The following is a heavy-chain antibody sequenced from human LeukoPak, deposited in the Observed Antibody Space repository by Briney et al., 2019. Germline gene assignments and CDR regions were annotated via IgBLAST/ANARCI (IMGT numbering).Heavy chain of an antibody. CDR2: IYYSGST. CDR1: GGSISSYY. D-gene: IGHD3-22*01. V-gene: IGHV4-59*01. Sequence: SETLSLTCTVSGGSISSYYWSWIRQPPGKGLEWIGYIYYSGSTNYNPSLKSRVTISVDTSKNQFSLKLSSVTAADTAVYYCAREGGAYDSSGYNIGDYFDYWGQGTLVTVSS. J-gene: IGHJ4*02. CDR3: AREGGAYDSSGYNIGDYFDY.